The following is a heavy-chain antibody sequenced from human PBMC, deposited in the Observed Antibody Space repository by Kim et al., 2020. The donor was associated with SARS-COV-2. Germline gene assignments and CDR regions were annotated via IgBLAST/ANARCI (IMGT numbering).Heavy chain of an antibody. D-gene: IGHD3-22*01. CDR1: GFTFSSYS. Sequence: GGSLRLSCAASGFTFSSYSMNWVRQAPGKGLEWVSYISSSSTIYYADSVKGRFTISRDNAKNSLYLQMNSLRDEDTAVYYCARRPDSSGYYLDYWGQGTLVTVSS. V-gene: IGHV3-48*02. CDR2: ISSSSTI. J-gene: IGHJ4*02. CDR3: ARRPDSSGYYLDY.